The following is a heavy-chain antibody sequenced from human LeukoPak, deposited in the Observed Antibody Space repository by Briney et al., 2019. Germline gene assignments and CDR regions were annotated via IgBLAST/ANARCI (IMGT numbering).Heavy chain of an antibody. J-gene: IGHJ4*02. V-gene: IGHV1-69*13. D-gene: IGHD6-13*01. CDR1: GYTFTSYG. CDR3: ARAGYSTNYFDY. CDR2: IIPIFGTA. Sequence: ASVTVSCKASGYTFTSYGISWVRQAPGQGLEWMGGIIPIFGTANYAQKFQGRVTITADESTSTAYMELSSLRSEDTAVYYCARAGYSTNYFDYWGQGTLVTVSS.